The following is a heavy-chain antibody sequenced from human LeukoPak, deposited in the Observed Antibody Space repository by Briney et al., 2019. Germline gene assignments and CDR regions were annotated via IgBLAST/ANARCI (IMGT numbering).Heavy chain of an antibody. CDR3: ARADGDSGGYYFDY. CDR2: ISYDGSNK. V-gene: IGHV3-30-3*01. Sequence: GGSLRLSCAASGFTFSSYAMRWVRQAPGKGLEWVAVISYDGSNKYYADSVKGRFTISRDNSKNTLYLQMNSLRAEDTAVYYCARADGDSGGYYFDYWGQGTLVTVSS. D-gene: IGHD1-26*01. J-gene: IGHJ4*02. CDR1: GFTFSSYA.